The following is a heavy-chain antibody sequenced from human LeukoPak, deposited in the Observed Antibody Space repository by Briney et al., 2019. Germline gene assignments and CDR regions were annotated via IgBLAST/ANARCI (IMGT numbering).Heavy chain of an antibody. Sequence: GRCLRLSCAAPACTFSSHAMPWVRQAPGKGREWVAVISYDGSNIYYADSVKGRFTISRDNSKNTLYLQMNSLRAEDTAVYFFFKQKTAYDILTGLHWGQGTLVTVSS. CDR2: ISYDGSNI. V-gene: IGHV3-30*04. CDR1: ACTFSSHA. CDR3: FKQKTAYDILTGLH. J-gene: IGHJ4*02. D-gene: IGHD3-9*01.